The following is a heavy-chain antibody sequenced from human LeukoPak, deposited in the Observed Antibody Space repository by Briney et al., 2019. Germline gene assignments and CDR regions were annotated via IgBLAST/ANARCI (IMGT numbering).Heavy chain of an antibody. CDR1: GYSLTHYW. V-gene: IGHV5-51*01. CDR3: ARTKMSTALTFDY. CDR2: IYPDDSDT. J-gene: IGHJ4*02. D-gene: IGHD5-24*01. Sequence: GESLKISCKSSGYSLTHYWIGWVRQMPGKGLEWMGIIYPDDSDTRYNPSFQGLVTISADKSINTAYLQWGSLKASDTAIYYCARTKMSTALTFDYWGQGTLVTVSS.